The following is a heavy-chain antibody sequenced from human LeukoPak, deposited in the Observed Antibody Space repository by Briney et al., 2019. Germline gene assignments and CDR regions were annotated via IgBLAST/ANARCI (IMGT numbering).Heavy chain of an antibody. CDR3: ARAGGWWSTHYFDY. CDR1: GGSFSGYY. V-gene: IGHV4-34*01. J-gene: IGHJ4*02. D-gene: IGHD2-15*01. CDR2: INHSGST. Sequence: PSETLSLTCAVYGGSFSGYYWSWIRQPPGKGLEWIGEINHSGSTNYNPSLKSRVTISVDTSKNQFSLKLSSVTAADTAVYYCARAGGWWSTHYFDYWGQGTLVTVSS.